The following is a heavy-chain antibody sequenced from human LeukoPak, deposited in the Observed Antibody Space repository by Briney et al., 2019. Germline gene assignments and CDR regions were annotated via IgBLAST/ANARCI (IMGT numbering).Heavy chain of an antibody. J-gene: IGHJ4*02. CDR2: ISAYNGNT. V-gene: IGHV1-18*01. CDR3: AAGPRKVAAEKQSIDY. CDR1: GYTFTSYG. D-gene: IGHD2-15*01. Sequence: ASVKVSCKASGYTFTSYGISWVRQAPGQGLEWMGWISAYNGNTNYAQKLQGRATMTTDTSTSTAYMELRSLRSDDTAVYYCAAGPRKVAAEKQSIDYWGQGTLVTVSS.